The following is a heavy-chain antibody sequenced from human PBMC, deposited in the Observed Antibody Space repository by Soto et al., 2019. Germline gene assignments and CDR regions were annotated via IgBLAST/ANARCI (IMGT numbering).Heavy chain of an antibody. CDR1: RFTFSDYT. CDR3: VKAVFSGYYYVPFDY. D-gene: IGHD1-26*01. J-gene: IGHJ4*02. V-gene: IGHV3-64D*06. CDR2: ISGEGGTT. Sequence: PGGSLRLSCSASRFTFSDYTMHWVRQAPGKGLEYVSAISGEGGTTYYADSVKDRFTISRDNSKNTLYLQMSSLRHEDTAVYFCVKAVFSGYYYVPFDYWGQGTLVTVSS.